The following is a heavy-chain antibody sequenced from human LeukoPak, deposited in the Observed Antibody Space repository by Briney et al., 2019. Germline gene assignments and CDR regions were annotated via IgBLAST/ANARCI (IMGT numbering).Heavy chain of an antibody. Sequence: SETLSLTCAVYGGSFSGYYWSWIRQPPGKGLEWIGKINHSGSTNYNPSLKSRVTISVDTSKNQFSLKLSSVTAADTAVYYCARTDIVVVVAASTLDAFDIWGQGTMVTVSS. V-gene: IGHV4-34*01. J-gene: IGHJ3*02. CDR1: GGSFSGYY. CDR2: INHSGST. CDR3: ARTDIVVVVAASTLDAFDI. D-gene: IGHD2-15*01.